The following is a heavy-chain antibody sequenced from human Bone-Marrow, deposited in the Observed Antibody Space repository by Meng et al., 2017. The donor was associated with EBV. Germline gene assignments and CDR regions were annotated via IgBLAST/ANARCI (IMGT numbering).Heavy chain of an antibody. J-gene: IGHJ4*02. CDR3: ARGGENYFGS. D-gene: IGHD2-21*01. V-gene: IGHV4-34*01. CDR1: GGSFSGYY. Sequence: GRLQQWAAGLLKPPETLSRTCAVYGGSFSGYYWSWIRQPPGKGLEWIGKINPSRSTNYNASLKSRATISVDTSKNQFSLKLSSVTAADTAVYYCARGGENYFGSWGQGTLVTVSS. CDR2: INPSRST.